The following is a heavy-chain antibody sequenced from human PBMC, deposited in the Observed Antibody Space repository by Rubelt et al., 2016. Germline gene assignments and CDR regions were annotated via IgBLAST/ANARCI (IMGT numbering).Heavy chain of an antibody. D-gene: IGHD3-22*01. CDR2: INSDGSST. V-gene: IGHV3-74*02. Sequence: EVQLLESGGGLVQPGGSLRLSCAASGFTFSSYWMHWVRQAPGKGLVWVSRINSDGSSTSYADSVKGRFTISRDNAKNTLYLQMGSLRAEDMAVYYCASRYDSSGYYYVDYWGQGTLVTVSS. J-gene: IGHJ4*02. CDR1: GFTFSSYW. CDR3: ASRYDSSGYYYVDY.